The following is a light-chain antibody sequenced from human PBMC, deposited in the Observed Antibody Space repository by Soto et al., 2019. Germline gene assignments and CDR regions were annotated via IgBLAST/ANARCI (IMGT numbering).Light chain of an antibody. J-gene: IGLJ3*02. CDR1: SNDVGGYNY. Sequence: QSALTQPASVSGSPGQWITISCTGGSNDVGGYNYVSWYHQHPGKAPKLVIYEVSNRPSGVSNRFSGSKSGNTASLTISELQAEDEADYYCTSYTSSNTWVFGGGTKVTVL. CDR2: EVS. CDR3: TSYTSSNTWV. V-gene: IGLV2-14*01.